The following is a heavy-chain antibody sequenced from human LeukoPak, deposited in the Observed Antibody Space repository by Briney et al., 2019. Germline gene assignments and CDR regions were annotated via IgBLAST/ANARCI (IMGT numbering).Heavy chain of an antibody. CDR1: GGSISSGDYY. CDR3: ARANGYCSSTSCYKWEDY. V-gene: IGHV4-30-4*08. D-gene: IGHD2-2*02. CDR2: IYYSGST. Sequence: SQTLSLTCTVSGGSISSGDYYWSWIRQPPGKGLEWIGYIYYSGSTYYNPSLKSRVTISVDTSKNQFSLKLSSVTAADTAVYYCARANGYCSSTSCYKWEDYWGQGTLVTVSS. J-gene: IGHJ4*02.